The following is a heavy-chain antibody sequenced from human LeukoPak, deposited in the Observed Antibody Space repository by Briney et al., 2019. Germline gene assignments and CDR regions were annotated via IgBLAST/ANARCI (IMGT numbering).Heavy chain of an antibody. D-gene: IGHD3-16*01. J-gene: IGHJ3*02. CDR2: FDPEDGET. CDR1: GYTLTELS. CDR3: ATSTSIVWGAFDI. Sequence: ASVKVSCKVSGYTLTELSMYWVRQAPGKGLEWMGGFDPEDGETIYAQKFQGRVTMTEDTSTDTAYMELSSLRSEDTAVYYCATSTSIVWGAFDIWGQGTMVTVSS. V-gene: IGHV1-24*01.